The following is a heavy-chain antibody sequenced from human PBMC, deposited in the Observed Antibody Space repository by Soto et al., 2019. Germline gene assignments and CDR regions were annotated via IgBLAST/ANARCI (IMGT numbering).Heavy chain of an antibody. CDR2: ISAYNGNT. D-gene: IGHD1-1*01. CDR1: GYAFTTYG. V-gene: IGHV1-18*01. Sequence: QVHLVQSGAEVKKPGASVKVSCKGSGYAFTTYGITWVRQAPGQGLEWMGWISAYNGNTNYAQKRQGRVTVTRDTSTSTAYMERRSRRADDTAVYYCARGRYGDYWGQGALVTVSS. CDR3: ARGRYGDY. J-gene: IGHJ4*02.